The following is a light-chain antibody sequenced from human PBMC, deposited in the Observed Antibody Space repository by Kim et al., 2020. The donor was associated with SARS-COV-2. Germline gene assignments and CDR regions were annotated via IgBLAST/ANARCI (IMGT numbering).Light chain of an antibody. CDR2: TNN. V-gene: IGLV1-40*01. Sequence: HRVYISCTESSSNSGAGYEVHWYQQFPGTAPTPLIYTNNTRPSGVPDRFSGSKSGTSASLAITGLQPEDEADYFCQSYDNSLSVAVFGGGTQLTVL. CDR3: QSYDNSLSVAV. J-gene: IGLJ2*01. CDR1: SSNSGAGYE.